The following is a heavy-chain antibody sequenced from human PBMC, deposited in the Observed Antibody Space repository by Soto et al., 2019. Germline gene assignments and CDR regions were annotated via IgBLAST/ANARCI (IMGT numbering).Heavy chain of an antibody. V-gene: IGHV4-30-4*08. CDR1: GGSISSADYY. J-gene: IGHJ5*02. CDR3: ATSNRHTGFDP. D-gene: IGHD2-2*02. Sequence: SETLSLTCTVSGGSISSADYYWSWIRQPPGKGLEWIGYIYYSGSTYYNPSLKSRVTISVDTSKNHFSLKLSSVTAADTAVYYCATSNRHTGFDPWGQGTLVTVSS. CDR2: IYYSGST.